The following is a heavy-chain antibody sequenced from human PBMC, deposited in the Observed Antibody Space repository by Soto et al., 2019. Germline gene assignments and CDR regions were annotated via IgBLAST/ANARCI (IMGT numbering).Heavy chain of an antibody. CDR3: ARDDYDFWSGYSSFDP. CDR2: IIPIFGTA. CDR1: GGTFSSYA. D-gene: IGHD3-3*01. V-gene: IGHV1-69*13. Sequence: SVKVSCKASGGTFSSYAISWVRQAPGQGLEWMGGIIPIFGTANYAQKFQGRVTITADESTSTAYMELSSLRSEDTAVYYCARDDYDFWSGYSSFDPWGQGTLVTVSS. J-gene: IGHJ5*02.